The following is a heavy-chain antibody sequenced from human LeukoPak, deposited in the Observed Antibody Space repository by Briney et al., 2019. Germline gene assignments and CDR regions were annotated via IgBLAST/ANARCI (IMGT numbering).Heavy chain of an antibody. CDR1: GGFLSSYY. D-gene: IGHD4-17*01. J-gene: IGHJ4*02. CDR3: ARGDYGDSDY. Sequence: SETLSLTCTVSGGFLSSYYCVWHRQPPGKGLEWIGYIYDGGQIYDTGSATYNPSLTSRVTISIDTSKNQFSLKVRSVTAADTAVCFCARGDYGDSDYWGQGTLVTVSS. CDR2: IYDGGQIYDTGSA. V-gene: IGHV4-59*01.